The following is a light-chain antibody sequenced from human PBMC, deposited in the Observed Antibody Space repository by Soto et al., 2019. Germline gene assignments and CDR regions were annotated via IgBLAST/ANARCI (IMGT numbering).Light chain of an antibody. CDR3: QQYINWPRT. CDR2: GTS. CDR1: QSVGSN. V-gene: IGKV3-15*01. Sequence: EIVMTQSPATLSVSPGERVTLSCRASQSVGSNLAWYQQKPGQAPRLLIYGTSTRATGIPARFSGSGSETEFTLTISSLQSEDFAVYFCQQYINWPRTFGQGAKLEIK. J-gene: IGKJ2*01.